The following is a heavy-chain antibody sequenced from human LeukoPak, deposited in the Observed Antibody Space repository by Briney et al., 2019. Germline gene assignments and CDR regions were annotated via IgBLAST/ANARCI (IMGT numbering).Heavy chain of an antibody. CDR2: IYTSGST. J-gene: IGHJ5*02. CDR3: ARDADGDISPNWFDP. CDR1: GGSISSYY. V-gene: IGHV4-4*07. Sequence: PSVTLSLTCTVSGGSISSYYWSWIRQPAGKGLEWIGRIYTSGSTNYNPSLKSRVTISVDKSKNQFSLKLSSVTAADTAVYYCARDADGDISPNWFDPWGQGTLVTVSS. D-gene: IGHD4-17*01.